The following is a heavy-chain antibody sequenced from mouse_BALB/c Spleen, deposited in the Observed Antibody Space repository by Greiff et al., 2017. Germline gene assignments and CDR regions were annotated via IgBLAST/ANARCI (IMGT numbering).Heavy chain of an antibody. CDR1: GFTFSDYY. V-gene: IGHV5-4*02. D-gene: IGHD2-14*01. Sequence: EVMLVESGGGLVKPGGSLKLSCAASGFTFSDYYMYWVRQTPEKRLEWVATISDGGSYTYYPDSVKGRFTISRDNAKNNLYLQMSSLKSEDTAMYYCARAEVRHYFDYWGQGTTRTVSS. J-gene: IGHJ2*01. CDR3: ARAEVRHYFDY. CDR2: ISDGGSYT.